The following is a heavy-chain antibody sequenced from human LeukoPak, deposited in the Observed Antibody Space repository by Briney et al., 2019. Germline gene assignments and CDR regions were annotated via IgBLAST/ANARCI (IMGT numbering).Heavy chain of an antibody. J-gene: IGHJ4*02. CDR3: ARDCSTTSCYGDY. CDR1: GFTFSSYA. D-gene: IGHD2-2*01. CDR2: ISYDGSNK. Sequence: GGSLRLSCAASGFTFSSYAMHWVRRAPGKGLEWVALISYDGSNKYYADSVKGRFTISRDNSKNTLYLQMNSLRAEDTAVYYCARDCSTTSCYGDYWGQGALVTVSS. V-gene: IGHV3-30-3*01.